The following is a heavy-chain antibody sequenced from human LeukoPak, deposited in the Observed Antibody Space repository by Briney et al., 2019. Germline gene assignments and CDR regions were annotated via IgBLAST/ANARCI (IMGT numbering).Heavy chain of an antibody. J-gene: IGHJ4*02. V-gene: IGHV4-30-2*01. CDR2: IYHSGDT. Sequence: TSETLSLTCTVSGGSISSGSYYWSWIRQAPGGGLEWIGYIYHSGDTYSNPSLKGRATVSMDRSKNQFSLNLSSVTAADTAVYYCARLIAADPQLDCWGQGTLVTVSS. D-gene: IGHD6-13*01. CDR1: GGSISSGSYY. CDR3: ARLIAADPQLDC.